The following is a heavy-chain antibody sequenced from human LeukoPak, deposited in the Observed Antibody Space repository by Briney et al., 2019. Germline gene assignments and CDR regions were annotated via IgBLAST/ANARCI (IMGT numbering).Heavy chain of an antibody. V-gene: IGHV4-59*11. Sequence: ASETLSLTCTVSDGSITSHYWSWIRQPPGKGLEWIGYISYSGSTNNSPSLKSRVTMSVDTSKNQFSLKLSSVTAADTAVYYCARSDLYLAYWGQGTLVTVSS. D-gene: IGHD2-21*01. CDR1: DGSITSHY. CDR3: ARSDLYLAY. CDR2: ISYSGST. J-gene: IGHJ4*02.